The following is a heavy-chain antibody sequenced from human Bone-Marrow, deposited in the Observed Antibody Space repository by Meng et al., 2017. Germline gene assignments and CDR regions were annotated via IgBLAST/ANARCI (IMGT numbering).Heavy chain of an antibody. V-gene: IGHV3-23*05. CDR2: IDNSGNNI. CDR3: ATYTQTGASWDY. J-gene: IGHJ4*02. Sequence: EVGLLVSGGGSIQPGGFLSLSCASSGFTFGTYTMTWFRQPPGMGLEWVSVIDNSGNNIHYADSVKGRFTISRDNSENTLYLQMNSLRVEDAAVYYCATYTQTGASWDYWGQGTLVTVSS. D-gene: IGHD7-27*01. CDR1: GFTFGTYT.